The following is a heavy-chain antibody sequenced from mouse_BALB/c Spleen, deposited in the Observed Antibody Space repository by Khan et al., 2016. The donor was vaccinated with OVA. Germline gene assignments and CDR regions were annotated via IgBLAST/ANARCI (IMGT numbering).Heavy chain of an antibody. CDR3: ADSVTGWFAY. CDR1: GFTFSSYS. J-gene: IGHJ3*01. Sequence: EVELVESGGDLVKPGGSLKLSCAASGFTFSSYSMPWVRQTPDKRLEWVASISSGCDYTYYPHSVKGRFTISRDNSKNTLYLQMSELKSEDTAMFCWADSVTGWFAYWGQGTLVTVSA. V-gene: IGHV5-6*01. CDR2: ISSGCDYT. D-gene: IGHD4-1*01.